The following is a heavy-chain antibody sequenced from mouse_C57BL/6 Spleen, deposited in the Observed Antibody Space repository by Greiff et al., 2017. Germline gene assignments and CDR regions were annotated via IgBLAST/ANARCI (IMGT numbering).Heavy chain of an antibody. J-gene: IGHJ1*03. CDR2: ISSGSSTI. Sequence: DVMLVESGGGLVKPGGSLKLSCAASGFTFSDYGMHWVRQAPEKGLEWVAYISSGSSTIYYADTVKGRFTISRDNAKNTLFLQRTSLRSEDTAMYYCARQDRGYWYFDVWGTGTTVTVSS. D-gene: IGHD3-3*01. CDR3: ARQDRGYWYFDV. CDR1: GFTFSDYG. V-gene: IGHV5-17*01.